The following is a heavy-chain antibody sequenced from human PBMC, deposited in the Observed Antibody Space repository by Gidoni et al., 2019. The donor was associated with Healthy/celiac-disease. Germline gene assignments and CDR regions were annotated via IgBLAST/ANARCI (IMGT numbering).Heavy chain of an antibody. CDR2: INPNSGGT. CDR1: GYTFPGYY. J-gene: IGHJ4*02. Sequence: QVQLVQSGAEVKKPGASVKVSCKASGYTFPGYYMHVVRQAPGQGREWMGRINPNSGGTNYAQKFQGRVTMTRDTSISTAYMELSRLRSDDTAVYYCARVDVVVPAAYSGYDDVWGQGTLVTVSS. V-gene: IGHV1-2*06. D-gene: IGHD2-2*01. CDR3: ARVDVVVPAAYSGYDDV.